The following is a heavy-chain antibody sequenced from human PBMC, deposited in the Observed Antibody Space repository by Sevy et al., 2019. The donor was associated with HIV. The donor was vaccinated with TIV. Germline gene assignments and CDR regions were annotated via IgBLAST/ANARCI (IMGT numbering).Heavy chain of an antibody. V-gene: IGHV3-21*01. CDR3: ARAEGYYYYGMDV. Sequence: GGSLRLSCAASGFTFSSYSMNWVRQAPGKGLEWVSSISSSSSYIYYADSVKGRFTISRDNAKNSLYQQMNSLRAEDTAVYYCARAEGYYYYGMDVWGQGTTVTVSS. CDR1: GFTFSSYS. CDR2: ISSSSSYI. J-gene: IGHJ6*02.